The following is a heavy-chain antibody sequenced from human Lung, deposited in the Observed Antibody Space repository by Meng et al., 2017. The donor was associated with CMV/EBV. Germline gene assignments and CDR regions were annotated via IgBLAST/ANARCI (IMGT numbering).Heavy chain of an antibody. CDR2: INPNSGGT. CDR3: ARLFHTILGTGYYYGMDV. D-gene: IGHD3/OR15-3a*01. Sequence: ASVXVSXKASGYTFNGYNMYWVRQAPGQGLEWMGWINPNSGGTNYAQRFQGRVTLTIDTSISTAYMELSRLKSDDTAVYFCARLFHTILGTGYYYGMDVWGQGTXVTVSS. CDR1: GYTFNGYN. J-gene: IGHJ6*02. V-gene: IGHV1-2*02.